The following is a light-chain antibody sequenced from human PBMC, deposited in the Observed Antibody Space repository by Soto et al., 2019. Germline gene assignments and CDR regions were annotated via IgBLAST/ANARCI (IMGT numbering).Light chain of an antibody. CDR2: DVS. CDR1: QDIRGA. J-gene: IGKJ5*01. V-gene: IGKV1-13*02. CDR3: QHFNSYPST. Sequence: AIQLTQSPSSLSASVGDRVTLTCRASQDIRGALAWYQQKPGKAPKMLIYDVSTLESGVPLRFSGSSSGTDFTLTISSLQPVDFATYYCQHFNSYPSTFGQGTRLEIK.